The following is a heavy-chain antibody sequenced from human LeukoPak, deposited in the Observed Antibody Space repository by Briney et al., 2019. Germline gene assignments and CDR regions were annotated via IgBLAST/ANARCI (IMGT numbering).Heavy chain of an antibody. CDR2: MYTSGNT. D-gene: IGHD3-10*01. J-gene: IGHJ5*02. CDR1: GGSFSGYY. Sequence: SETLPLTCAVYGGSFSGYYWSWIRHPAGKGLEWIGRMYTSGNTNYNPSLKSRATISVDTSKNQFSLELSSVTAADTAVYYCARERLAMVRGVIPKEAWGWFDPWGQGTLVTVSS. V-gene: IGHV4-4*07. CDR3: ARERLAMVRGVIPKEAWGWFDP.